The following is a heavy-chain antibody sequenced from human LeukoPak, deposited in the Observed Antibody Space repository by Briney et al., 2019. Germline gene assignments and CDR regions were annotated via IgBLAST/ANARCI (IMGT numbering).Heavy chain of an antibody. CDR3: ARDTLYCSSTSCQSYYYYGMDV. D-gene: IGHD2-2*01. Sequence: PGGSLRLSCAASGFTFSNAWMSWVRQAPGKGLEWLGRIKTKTDGGTTDYAAPVKGRFTISRDDSKNTLYLQMNSLKTEDTAVYYCARDTLYCSSTSCQSYYYYGMDVWGQGTTVTVSS. V-gene: IGHV3-15*01. J-gene: IGHJ6*02. CDR1: GFTFSNAW. CDR2: IKTKTDGGTT.